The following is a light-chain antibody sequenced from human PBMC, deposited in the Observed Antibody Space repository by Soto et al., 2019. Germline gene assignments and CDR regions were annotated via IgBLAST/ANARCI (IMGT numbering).Light chain of an antibody. V-gene: IGKV3-20*01. CDR3: QQYSSSPWT. Sequence: EIVLTQSPGTLSLSPGERATLSCRASQSVSSTYLAWYQQKPGQASRLLIHGASSRATGIPDRFSGSGSGTDFTLTISRLEPEDFAVYYCQQYSSSPWTFGQGTKVEIK. J-gene: IGKJ1*01. CDR2: GAS. CDR1: QSVSSTY.